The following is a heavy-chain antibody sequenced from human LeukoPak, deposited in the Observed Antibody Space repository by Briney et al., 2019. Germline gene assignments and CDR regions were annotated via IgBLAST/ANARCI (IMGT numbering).Heavy chain of an antibody. Sequence: SETLSLTCAVYGGSFSGYYWSWIRQPPGKGLEWIGEINHSGSTNYNPSLKSRVTISVDTSKNHLSLELTSVTAADTAVYYCAREYGAFDYWGQGTLVTVSS. CDR1: GGSFSGYY. CDR2: INHSGST. CDR3: AREYGAFDY. D-gene: IGHD4/OR15-4a*01. J-gene: IGHJ4*02. V-gene: IGHV4-34*01.